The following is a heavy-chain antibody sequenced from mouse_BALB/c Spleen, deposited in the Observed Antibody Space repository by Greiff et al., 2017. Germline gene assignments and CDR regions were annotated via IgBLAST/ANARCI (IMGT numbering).Heavy chain of an antibody. CDR1: GYTFTDYW. J-gene: IGHJ4*01. D-gene: IGHD2-14*01. V-gene: IGHV1-69*01. CDR3: ARSAYYGYDGAMDY. CDR2: IDTSDSYT. Sequence: QVQLQQPGAELVMPGASVKMSCKASGYTFTDYWMHWVKQRPGQGLEWIGAIDTSDSYTSYNQKFKGKATLTVDESSSTAYMQLSSLTSEDSAVYYCARSAYYGYDGAMDYWGQGTSVTVSS.